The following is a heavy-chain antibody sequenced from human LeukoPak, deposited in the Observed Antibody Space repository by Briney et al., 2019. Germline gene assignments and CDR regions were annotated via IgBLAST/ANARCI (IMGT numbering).Heavy chain of an antibody. CDR2: IYYSGST. J-gene: IGHJ5*02. Sequence: PSETLSLTCTVSGGSISSYYWSWIRQPPGKGLEWIGYIYYSGSTNYNPSLKSRVTISVDTSKNQFSLKLSSVTAADTAVYYCARGWSSYYYDSSGYWLNWFDPWGQGTLVTVSS. CDR1: GGSISSYY. D-gene: IGHD3-22*01. CDR3: ARGWSSYYYDSSGYWLNWFDP. V-gene: IGHV4-59*12.